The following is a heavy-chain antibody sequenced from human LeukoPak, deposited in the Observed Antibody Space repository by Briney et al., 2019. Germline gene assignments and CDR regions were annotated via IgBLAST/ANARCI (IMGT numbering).Heavy chain of an antibody. CDR3: ARGSNYCSSISCHMND. Sequence: HPGGSLRLSCAASGFTFSSYEMNWVRQAPGKGLEWVSYISRSGSTIYYADSVKGRFTISRDNAKNSLYLQMNSLRAEDTAVYYCARGSNYCSSISCHMNDWGQGTLVTVSS. V-gene: IGHV3-48*03. CDR2: ISRSGSTI. J-gene: IGHJ4*02. CDR1: GFTFSSYE. D-gene: IGHD2-2*02.